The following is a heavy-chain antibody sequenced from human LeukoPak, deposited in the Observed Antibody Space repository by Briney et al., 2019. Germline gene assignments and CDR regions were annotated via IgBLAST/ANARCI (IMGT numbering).Heavy chain of an antibody. D-gene: IGHD3-10*01. CDR2: IIPIFGTA. CDR1: GGTFSSYA. J-gene: IGHJ3*02. Sequence: ASVTVSCTASGGTFSSYAISWVRQAPGQGLEWMGGIIPIFGTANYAQKFQGRVTITADESTSTAYMELSSLRSEDTAVYYCDYMVRGVFDAFDIWGQGTVVTVSS. CDR3: DYMVRGVFDAFDI. V-gene: IGHV1-69*13.